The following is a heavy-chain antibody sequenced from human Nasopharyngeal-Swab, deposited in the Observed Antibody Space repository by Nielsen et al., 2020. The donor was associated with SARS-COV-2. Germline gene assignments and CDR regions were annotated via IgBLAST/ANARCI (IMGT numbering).Heavy chain of an antibody. J-gene: IGHJ4*02. CDR3: ARANPEPSTSSGWYGRLVHYFDY. V-gene: IGHV4-4*02. CDR2: IYHSGST. Sequence: WIRQPPGKGLEWIGEIYHSGSTNYNPSLKSRVTISVDKSKNQFSLKLSSVTAADTAVYYCARANPEPSTSSGWYGRLVHYFDYWGQGTLVTV. D-gene: IGHD6-19*01.